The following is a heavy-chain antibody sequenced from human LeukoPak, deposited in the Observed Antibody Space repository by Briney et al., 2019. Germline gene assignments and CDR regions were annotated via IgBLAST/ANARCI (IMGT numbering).Heavy chain of an antibody. CDR1: GFTFSRYG. Sequence: GGSLRPSCAASGFTFSRYGMHWVRQAPGKGLEWVAVIRYDGSNKYYADSVKGRFTISRDNSKNTLYLQMNSLRAEDTAVYYCARDEGYSYGTYWYFDLWGRGTLVTVSS. D-gene: IGHD5-18*01. J-gene: IGHJ2*01. V-gene: IGHV3-33*01. CDR3: ARDEGYSYGTYWYFDL. CDR2: IRYDGSNK.